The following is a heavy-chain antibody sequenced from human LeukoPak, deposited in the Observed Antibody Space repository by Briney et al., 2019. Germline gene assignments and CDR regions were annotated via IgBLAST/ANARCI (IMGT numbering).Heavy chain of an antibody. CDR1: GSIFTGYY. CDR3: ARGPGGGYDWLGH. CDR2: SNPSSGGT. V-gene: IGHV1-2*02. Sequence: ASGKLCCKASGSIFTGYYLHWVRQAPGQGLEWMGWSNPSSGGTNYAQKFQGRVTMTRDTSISTAYMELSRLRSDDTAVYYCARGPGGGYDWLGHWGQGTLVTVSS. D-gene: IGHD5-12*01. J-gene: IGHJ4*02.